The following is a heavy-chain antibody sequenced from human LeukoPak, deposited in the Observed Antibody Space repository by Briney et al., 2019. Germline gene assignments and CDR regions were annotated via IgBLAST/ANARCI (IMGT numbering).Heavy chain of an antibody. CDR2: ISGSGYPT. Sequence: GGSLRLSCAASGFTFSNYAMTWVRQAPGKGLEWVSGISGSGYPTYYADSVKGRFTISRDNSRNMVDLEMSSLRAEDTAVYYCAKGLHPSGWLPFDYWGQGTLVTVSS. CDR3: AKGLHPSGWLPFDY. CDR1: GFTFSNYA. J-gene: IGHJ4*02. D-gene: IGHD6-19*01. V-gene: IGHV3-23*01.